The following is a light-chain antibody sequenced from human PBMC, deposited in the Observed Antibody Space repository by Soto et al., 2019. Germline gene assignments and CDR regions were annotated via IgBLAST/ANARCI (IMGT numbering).Light chain of an antibody. J-gene: IGLJ3*02. Sequence: QSVLTQPPSASGSPGQSVTISCTGTNSDVGGYNYVSWYQQYPGKAPKLLIYEVTKRPSGVPDRFSGSKSGNTAYLTVSGLQAEDEADYYSNSFAGSAKWVFGGGTKLTVL. CDR3: NSFAGSAKWV. CDR2: EVT. V-gene: IGLV2-8*01. CDR1: NSDVGGYNY.